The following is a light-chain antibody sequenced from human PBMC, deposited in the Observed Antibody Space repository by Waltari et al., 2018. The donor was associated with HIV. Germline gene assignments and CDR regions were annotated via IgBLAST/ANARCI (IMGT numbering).Light chain of an antibody. CDR1: SSNTGAGSD. Sequence: QSVLTQPPSVSGAPGQRVAISCTGSSSNTGAGSDLPWYQQLPGTAPKLLIYANINRPSGVPDRFSGSKSGSSASLAITGLQAEDEAHYYCQSFDSSLTTSGVIFGGGTKLTVL. J-gene: IGLJ2*01. V-gene: IGLV1-40*01. CDR2: ANI. CDR3: QSFDSSLTTSGVI.